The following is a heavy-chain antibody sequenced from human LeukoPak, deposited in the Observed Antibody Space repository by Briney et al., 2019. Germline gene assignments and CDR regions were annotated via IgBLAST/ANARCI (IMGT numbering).Heavy chain of an antibody. J-gene: IGHJ1*01. CDR1: GGSISSYY. CDR3: ASYYDSSGYYEYFQH. CDR2: IYYSGST. V-gene: IGHV4-59*01. D-gene: IGHD3-22*01. Sequence: SETLSLTCTVSGGSISSYYWSWIRQPPGKGLEWIGYIYYSGSTNYNPSLKSRVTISVDTSKNQFSLKLSSVTAADTAVYYCASYYDSSGYYEYFQHWGQGTLVTVSP.